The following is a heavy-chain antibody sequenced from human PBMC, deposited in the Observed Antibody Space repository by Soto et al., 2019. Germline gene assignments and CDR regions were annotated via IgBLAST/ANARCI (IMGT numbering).Heavy chain of an antibody. Sequence: PGGSLRLSCAASGFTFSSYAMSWVRQAPGKGLEWVSAISGSGGSTYYADSVKGRFTISRDNSKNTLYLQMNSLRAEDTAVYYCAKKTSKLYYYYGMDVWGLGTTVTVSS. J-gene: IGHJ6*02. CDR3: AKKTSKLYYYYGMDV. V-gene: IGHV3-23*01. CDR1: GFTFSSYA. D-gene: IGHD1-7*01. CDR2: ISGSGGST.